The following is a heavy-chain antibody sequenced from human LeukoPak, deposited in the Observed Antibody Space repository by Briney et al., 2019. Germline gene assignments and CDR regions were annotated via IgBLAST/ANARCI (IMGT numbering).Heavy chain of an antibody. CDR2: INHSGST. V-gene: IGHV4-34*01. CDR1: GGSFSGYF. CDR3: ARRIGYSSGWPHWYFDL. Sequence: SETLSLTCAVYGGSFSGYFWSWIRQPPGMGLEWIGEINHSGSTNYNASLRSRVTISVDTSNNQFSLKLSSVTAADTAVYYCARRIGYSSGWPHWYFDLWGRGTLVTVSS. D-gene: IGHD6-19*01. J-gene: IGHJ2*01.